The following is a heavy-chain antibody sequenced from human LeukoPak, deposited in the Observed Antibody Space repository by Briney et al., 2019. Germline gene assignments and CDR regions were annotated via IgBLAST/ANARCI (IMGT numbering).Heavy chain of an antibody. J-gene: IGHJ4*02. CDR1: GFTFSSYA. V-gene: IGHV3-23*01. CDR3: AKVPHYYYDSSGYYSDY. Sequence: PGGSLRLSCAASGFTFSSYAMNWVRQAPGKGLEWVSTISGSGGSTYYADSVKGRFTISRDNSKNTLYLQMNSLRAEDTAVYYCAKVPHYYYDSSGYYSDYWGQGTLVTVSS. D-gene: IGHD3-22*01. CDR2: ISGSGGST.